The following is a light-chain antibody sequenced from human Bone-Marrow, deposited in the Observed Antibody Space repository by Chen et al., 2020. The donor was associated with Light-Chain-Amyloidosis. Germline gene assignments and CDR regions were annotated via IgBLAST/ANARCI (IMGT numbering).Light chain of an antibody. CDR1: DLPTKY. V-gene: IGLV3-25*03. CDR3: QSADSSGTYEVI. CDR2: RDT. J-gene: IGLJ2*01. Sequence: SYELTQSPSVSLSPGQTARITCSGDDLPTKYAYWYQQKPGQAPVLVIHRDTERPSGISERFSGSSSGATATLTISGVQAEDEADYHGQSADSSGTYEVIFGGGTKLTVL.